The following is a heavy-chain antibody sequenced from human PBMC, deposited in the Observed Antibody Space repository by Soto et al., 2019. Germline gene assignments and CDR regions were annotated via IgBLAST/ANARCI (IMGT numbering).Heavy chain of an antibody. J-gene: IGHJ3*02. Sequence: EAQLVESGGGLVQPGGSLRLSCEASGFSLGSYWMTWVRQAPGKGLEWVANIKKDGSRTSYLDSVRGRFTISRDNVGNSLSLQMDSLRAKDTGLYFCARDVSPGTSTLYLDAFDIWGQGTMVTVSS. CDR1: GFSLGSYW. CDR2: IKKDGSRT. CDR3: ARDVSPGTSTLYLDAFDI. D-gene: IGHD2-8*01. V-gene: IGHV3-7*05.